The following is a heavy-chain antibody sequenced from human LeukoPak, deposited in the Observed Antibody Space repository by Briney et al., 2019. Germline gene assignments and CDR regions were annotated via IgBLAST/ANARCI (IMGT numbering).Heavy chain of an antibody. CDR2: IRYDGSNK. D-gene: IGHD3-16*02. CDR1: GFTFSSYG. J-gene: IGHJ4*02. V-gene: IGHV3-30*02. Sequence: GGSLRLSCAASGFTFSSYGMHWVRQAPGKGLEWVAFIRYDGSNKYYADSVKGRFTISRDNSKNTLYLQMNSLRAEDTALYYCAKDNDYVWGSYRYDYWGQGTLVTVSS. CDR3: AKDNDYVWGSYRYDY.